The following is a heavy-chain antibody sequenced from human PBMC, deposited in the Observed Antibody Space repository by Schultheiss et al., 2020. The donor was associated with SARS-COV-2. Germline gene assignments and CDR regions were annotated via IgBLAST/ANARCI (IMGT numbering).Heavy chain of an antibody. Sequence: SETLSLTCAVSGGSISSSNWWSWVRQPPGKWLEWIGEIYHSGSTNYNPSLKSRVTISVDKSKNQFSLKLSSVTAADTAVYYCARGIAVAGRGYFDYWGQGTLVTVSS. D-gene: IGHD6-19*01. CDR1: GGSISSSNW. V-gene: IGHV4-4*02. CDR3: ARGIAVAGRGYFDY. CDR2: IYHSGST. J-gene: IGHJ4*02.